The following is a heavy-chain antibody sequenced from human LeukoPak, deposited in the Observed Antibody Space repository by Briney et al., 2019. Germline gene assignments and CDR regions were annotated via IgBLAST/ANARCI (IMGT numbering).Heavy chain of an antibody. CDR3: AKLSAGYSYGYREAYYFDY. D-gene: IGHD5-18*01. Sequence: GGSLRLSCAASGFTFSSYAMSWVRQAPGKGLEWVSAISGSGGSTYYADSVKGRFTISRDNSKNTQYLQMNSLRAEDTAVYYCAKLSAGYSYGYREAYYFDYWGQGTLVTVSS. CDR1: GFTFSSYA. J-gene: IGHJ4*02. V-gene: IGHV3-23*01. CDR2: ISGSGGST.